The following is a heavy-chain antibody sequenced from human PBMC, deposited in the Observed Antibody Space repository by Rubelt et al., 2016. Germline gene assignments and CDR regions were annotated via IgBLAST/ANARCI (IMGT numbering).Heavy chain of an antibody. CDR3: ARVGGYNSPFNY. J-gene: IGHJ4*02. V-gene: IGHV4-39*07. Sequence: QLQLQESGPGLVKPSETLSLTCTVSGGSISSSSYYWGWIRQPPGKGLEWIGSIYYSGSTYYNPSLKSRVTISVDTSKNQFSLKLSSVTAADTAMYYCARVGGYNSPFNYWGPGTLVTVSS. D-gene: IGHD2/OR15-2a*01. CDR2: IYYSGST. CDR1: GGSISSSSYY.